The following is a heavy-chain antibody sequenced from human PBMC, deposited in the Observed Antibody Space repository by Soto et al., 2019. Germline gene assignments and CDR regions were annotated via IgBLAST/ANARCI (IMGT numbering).Heavy chain of an antibody. CDR1: GGSFSGYY. J-gene: IGHJ5*02. Sequence: QVQLQQWGAGLLKPSETLSLTCAVYGGSFSGYYWSWIRQPPGKGLEWIGEINHSGSTNYNPSLKSRVTISVDTSKNQFSLKLSSVTAADTAVYYCARGIGSSSWYYWFDPWGQGTLVTVSS. V-gene: IGHV4-34*01. D-gene: IGHD6-13*01. CDR3: ARGIGSSSWYYWFDP. CDR2: INHSGST.